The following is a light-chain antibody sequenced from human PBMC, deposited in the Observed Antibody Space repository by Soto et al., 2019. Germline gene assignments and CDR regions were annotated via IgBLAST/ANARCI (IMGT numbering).Light chain of an antibody. J-gene: IGKJ4*01. CDR1: ESVSTNY. CDR3: QQYGSVALT. Sequence: EIVLTQSPGTLSLSPGERATLSCRASESVSTNYLAWYQQKPGQAPRLLISGASSRATGIPDRFSGSGSGADFTLTSNILDPEDFAEYYWQQYGSVALTFGGGTKVEIK. CDR2: GAS. V-gene: IGKV3-20*01.